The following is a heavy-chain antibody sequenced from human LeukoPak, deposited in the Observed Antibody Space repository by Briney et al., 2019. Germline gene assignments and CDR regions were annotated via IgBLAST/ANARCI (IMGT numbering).Heavy chain of an antibody. Sequence: GRSLRLSCAASGFTFSSYAMHWVRQAPGKGLEWVTVISYDGSNKYYADSVKGRFTIFRDNSKNTLYLQMNSLRAEDTAVYYCARDRVGATDYFDYWGQGTLVTVSS. CDR2: ISYDGSNK. V-gene: IGHV3-30-3*01. J-gene: IGHJ4*02. D-gene: IGHD1-26*01. CDR3: ARDRVGATDYFDY. CDR1: GFTFSSYA.